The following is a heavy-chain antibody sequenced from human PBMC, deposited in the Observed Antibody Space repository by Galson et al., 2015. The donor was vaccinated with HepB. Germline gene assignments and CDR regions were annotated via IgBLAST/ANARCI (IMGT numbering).Heavy chain of an antibody. Sequence: PALVKPTQTLTLTCTFSGFSLTTSGVRVGWIRQPPGKALEWVARIGWDDEKFYTPSLKTRLTISKDTSKNQVVLKMTNMDPVDTATYYCARIRGWGDAFDMWGQGTRVTVSS. CDR1: GFSLTTSGVR. CDR2: IGWDDEK. V-gene: IGHV2-70*04. D-gene: IGHD6-19*01. CDR3: ARIRGWGDAFDM. J-gene: IGHJ3*02.